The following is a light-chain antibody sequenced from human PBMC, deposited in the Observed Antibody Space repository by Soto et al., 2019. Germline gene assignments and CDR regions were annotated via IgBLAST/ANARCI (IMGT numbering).Light chain of an antibody. CDR2: EVS. CDR3: SSYTISNTLPFV. V-gene: IGLV2-14*01. Sequence: QSVLTQPASVSGSPGQSITISCSGTSSDVGGYDSVSWYQQHPGKAPKVMIYEVSNRPSGVSNRFSGSKYGNTASLTISGLQAEDEADYYCSSYTISNTLPFVFGTGTKVTVL. J-gene: IGLJ1*01. CDR1: SSDVGGYDS.